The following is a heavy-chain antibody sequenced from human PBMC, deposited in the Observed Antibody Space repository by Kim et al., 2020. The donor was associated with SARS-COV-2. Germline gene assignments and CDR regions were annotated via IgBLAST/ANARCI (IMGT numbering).Heavy chain of an antibody. CDR3: ARLKSGPHGILGYYYYGMD. D-gene: IGHD1-26*01. V-gene: IGHV1-2*02. J-gene: IGHJ6*01. CDR1: GYTFTGYY. CDR2: INPNSGVT. Sequence: ASVKVSCKASGYTFTGYYMHWVRQAPGKGLEWMGWINPNSGVTNYAQKFQGRVTMTRDTSISTAYKELSRLRSDDTAVYYCARLKSGPHGILGYYYYGMD.